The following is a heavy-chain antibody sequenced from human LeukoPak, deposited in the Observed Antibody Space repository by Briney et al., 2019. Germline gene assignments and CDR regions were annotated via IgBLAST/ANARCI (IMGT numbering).Heavy chain of an antibody. CDR2: INPSGGST. CDR3: ARGRDGYNYAVPVDY. J-gene: IGHJ4*02. CDR1: GYTFTSYY. Sequence: ASVKVFCKASGYTFTSYYIHWVRQAPEQGLEWMATINPSGGSTSYAQKFQGRVTMTRDTSTRTVYMELSSLRSEDTAVYYCARGRDGYNYAVPVDYWGQGTLVTVSS. V-gene: IGHV1-46*01. D-gene: IGHD5-24*01.